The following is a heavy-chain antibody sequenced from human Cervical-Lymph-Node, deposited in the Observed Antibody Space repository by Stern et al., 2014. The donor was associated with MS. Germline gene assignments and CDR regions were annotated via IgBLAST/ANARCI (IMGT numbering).Heavy chain of an antibody. CDR1: GYTFTTYY. Sequence: VQLVESGAEVTKPGGSVQVSWKASGYTFTTYYMPWVRQAPGQGLEWMGIINPSGGSKRYAQKCRGRVTMTRDTSTSTVYMELSSLTSEDTAVYYCAREVAGHRLGMMDVWGQGTTVTVSS. CDR2: INPSGGSK. CDR3: AREVAGHRLGMMDV. V-gene: IGHV1-46*01. D-gene: IGHD6-19*01. J-gene: IGHJ6*02.